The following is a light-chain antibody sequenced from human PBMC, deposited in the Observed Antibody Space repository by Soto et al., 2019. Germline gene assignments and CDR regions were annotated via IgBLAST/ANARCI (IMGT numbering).Light chain of an antibody. CDR1: QSVGSN. CDR3: QQYYNQWT. CDR2: DAS. J-gene: IGKJ1*01. Sequence: EIVMTQSPATLSVSPGERATLSCRASQSVGSNLAWYQQKPGQAPRLLMYDASTRATGIPARFSGSGSGTEFTLTSTSLQSEDFVVYYCQQYYNQWTFGQGTKVEIK. V-gene: IGKV3-15*01.